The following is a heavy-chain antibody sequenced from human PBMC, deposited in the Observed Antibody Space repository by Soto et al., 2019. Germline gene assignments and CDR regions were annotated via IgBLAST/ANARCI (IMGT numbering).Heavy chain of an antibody. CDR2: IKQDGSEK. J-gene: IGHJ4*02. D-gene: IGHD2-15*01. CDR1: GFTLSSYW. CDR3: ARAVASASSY. Sequence: ESGGGLVQPGGSLRLSCVASGFTLSSYWMNWVRQAPGKGLEWVANIKQDGSEKYYVDSVKGRFTISRDNAKNSLYLQMNSLRAEDTAVYYCARAVASASSYWGQGTLVTVSS. V-gene: IGHV3-7*01.